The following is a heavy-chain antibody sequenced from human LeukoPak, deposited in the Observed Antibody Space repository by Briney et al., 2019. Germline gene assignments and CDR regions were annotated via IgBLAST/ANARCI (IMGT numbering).Heavy chain of an antibody. D-gene: IGHD2-8*01. V-gene: IGHV3-74*01. J-gene: IGHJ5*02. CDR2: INSDGSST. CDR3: ARARLMNWFDP. Sequence: GGSLRLSCAASGFTFSSYWMHWVRQAPGKGLVWVSRINSDGSSTNYADSVKGRFIISRDNAKNTLYLQMNSLRAEDTAVYYCARARLMNWFDPWGLGTLVTVSS. CDR1: GFTFSSYW.